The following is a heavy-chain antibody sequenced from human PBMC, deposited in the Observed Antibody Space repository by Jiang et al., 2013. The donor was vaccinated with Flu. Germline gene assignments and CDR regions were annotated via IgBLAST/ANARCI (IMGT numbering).Heavy chain of an antibody. Sequence: QLVESGGGLVQPGRSLRLSCAASGFTFDDYTMHWVRQAPGEGLEWVSGITWRSGTIGYADSVKGRFTISRDNARNSLFLQMDSLRAEDTALYYCAKASHLWSNNNMDVWGQGTTVTVSS. V-gene: IGHV3-9*01. CDR2: ITWRSGTI. J-gene: IGHJ6*02. CDR3: AKASHLWSNNNMDV. D-gene: IGHD3-10*01. CDR1: GFTFDDYT.